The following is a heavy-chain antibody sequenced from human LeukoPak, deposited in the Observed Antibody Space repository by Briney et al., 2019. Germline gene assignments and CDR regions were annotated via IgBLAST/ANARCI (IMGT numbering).Heavy chain of an antibody. D-gene: IGHD5-12*01. J-gene: IGHJ4*02. Sequence: GGSLRLSCAASGFTFSSYEMNWARQAPGKGLEXXXXXSSSGSTIYYADSVKGRFTISRDNAKNSLYLQMNSLRAEDTAVYYCARDLLDSGYDLRYFDYWGQGTLVTVSS. CDR2: XSSSGSTI. V-gene: IGHV3-48*03. CDR3: ARDLLDSGYDLRYFDY. CDR1: GFTFSSYE.